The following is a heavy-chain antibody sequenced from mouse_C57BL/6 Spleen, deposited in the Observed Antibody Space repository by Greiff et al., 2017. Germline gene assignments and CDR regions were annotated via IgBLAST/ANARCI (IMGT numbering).Heavy chain of an antibody. CDR1: GYAFTNYL. CDR2: INPGSGGT. Sequence: VQLQQSGAELVRPGTSVKVSCKASGYAFTNYLIEWVKQRPGQGLEWIGVINPGSGGTNYTAKLKGQATLTADKSSSTAYMQLSSLTSEDSAVYYCARGGRSNFYFDYWGQGTTLTVSS. V-gene: IGHV1-54*01. CDR3: ARGGRSNFYFDY. D-gene: IGHD2-5*01. J-gene: IGHJ2*01.